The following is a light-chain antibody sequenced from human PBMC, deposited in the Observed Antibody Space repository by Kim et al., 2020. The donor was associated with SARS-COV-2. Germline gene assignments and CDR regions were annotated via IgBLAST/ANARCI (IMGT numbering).Light chain of an antibody. CDR3: QSYDTSNPHWV. CDR2: ENN. J-gene: IGLJ3*02. CDR1: TGSIDSKY. V-gene: IGLV6-57*03. Sequence: LLISCTRSTGSIDSKYVQWYQQRPGRAPTTLSDENNQSSSGVPDRFSGSIDSSSNSASLNISGLKTEDEADYYCQSYDTSNPHWVFGGGTQLTVL.